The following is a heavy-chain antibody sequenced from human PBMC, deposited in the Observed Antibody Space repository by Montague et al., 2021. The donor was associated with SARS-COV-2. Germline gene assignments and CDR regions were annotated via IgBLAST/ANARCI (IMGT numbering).Heavy chain of an antibody. V-gene: IGHV4-59*08. CDR2: VYYTGTT. J-gene: IGHJ4*02. Sequence: SETLSLTCTVSGDSISKHYWGWIRQPPGKGLEWIGYVYYTGTTNYNPSLKSRVTMSLDTSKNQFSLDLRSVTAADTAVYYCASLPRITIFGVVIHFDYWGQGTLVTVSS. CDR3: ASLPRITIFGVVIHFDY. D-gene: IGHD3-3*01. CDR1: GDSISKHY.